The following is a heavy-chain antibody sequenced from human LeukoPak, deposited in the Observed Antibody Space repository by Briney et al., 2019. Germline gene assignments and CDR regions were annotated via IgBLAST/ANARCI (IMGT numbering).Heavy chain of an antibody. V-gene: IGHV3-23*01. CDR2: ISGSGGST. J-gene: IGHJ4*02. D-gene: IGHD3-10*01. CDR3: AIDNGSGSYLDY. Sequence: GGSLRLSCAASGFTFSSYAMSWVRQAPGKGLEWVSAISGSGGSTYYADSVKGRFTISRDNSKNTLYLQMNSLRAEDTAVYYCAIDNGSGSYLDYWGQGTLVTVSS. CDR1: GFTFSSYA.